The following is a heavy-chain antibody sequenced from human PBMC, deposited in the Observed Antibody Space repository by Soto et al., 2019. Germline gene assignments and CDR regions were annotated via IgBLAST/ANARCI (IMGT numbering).Heavy chain of an antibody. CDR3: ARASKPGIAAAGRGAGWFDP. CDR1: GGSIRSYC. CDR2: INNSGST. Sequence: SETLSLTCTVSGGSIRSYCWTWIRQPPGEGLEWIGCINNSGSTNYNPSLKSRVTISVDTSKNQFSLKLSSVTAADTAVYYCARASKPGIAAAGRGAGWFDPWGQGTLVTVSS. D-gene: IGHD6-13*01. V-gene: IGHV4-59*12. J-gene: IGHJ5*02.